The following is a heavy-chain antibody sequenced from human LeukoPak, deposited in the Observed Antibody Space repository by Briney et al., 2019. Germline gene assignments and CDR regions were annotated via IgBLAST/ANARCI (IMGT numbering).Heavy chain of an antibody. CDR3: ARIAVAGLFDY. CDR1: GFTFSSYT. D-gene: IGHD6-19*01. Sequence: GGSLRLSCAASGFTFSSYTMNWVRQAPGKGLEWVSSISIGGDYIYYADSVKGRFTISRDNAKNSLFLQMNSLRAEDTAVYYCARIAVAGLFDYWGQGTLVTVSS. J-gene: IGHJ4*02. V-gene: IGHV3-21*01. CDR2: ISIGGDYI.